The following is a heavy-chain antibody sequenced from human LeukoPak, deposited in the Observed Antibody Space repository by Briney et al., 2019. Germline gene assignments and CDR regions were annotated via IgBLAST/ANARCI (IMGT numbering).Heavy chain of an antibody. Sequence: ASVKVSCKASGYTFTSYYMHWVRQAPGQGLEWMGIINPSGGSTSYAQKFQGRATMTRDTSTSTVYMELSSLRSEDTAVYYCARDYYGEPWLYGMDVWGQGTTVTVSS. D-gene: IGHD4-17*01. J-gene: IGHJ6*02. CDR3: ARDYYGEPWLYGMDV. V-gene: IGHV1-46*01. CDR2: INPSGGST. CDR1: GYTFTSYY.